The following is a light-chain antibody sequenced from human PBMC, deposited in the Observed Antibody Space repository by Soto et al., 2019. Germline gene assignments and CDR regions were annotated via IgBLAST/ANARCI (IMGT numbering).Light chain of an antibody. CDR3: TSYTSSDIWV. V-gene: IGLV2-14*01. Sequence: QSALTQPASVSGSPGQSITISCTGTSSDVGGYNYVSWYQQHPDKAPKLIINYVSNRPSGVSNRFSGSKSGNTASLTISGLRAEDEATYHCTSYTSSDIWVFGGGTKLTVL. CDR1: SSDVGGYNY. J-gene: IGLJ3*02. CDR2: YVS.